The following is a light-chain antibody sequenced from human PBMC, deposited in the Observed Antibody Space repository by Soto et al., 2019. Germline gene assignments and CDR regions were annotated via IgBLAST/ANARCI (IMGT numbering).Light chain of an antibody. CDR2: KAS. V-gene: IGKV1-5*03. Sequence: IHMTQSPSTLSASVGDRVTITCRASQTINSWLAWYQQKPGKAPKLLIYKASYLQSWVPSTFSGSGSGTEFTLTISSLQPDDFATYYCQQYKSYSSWTFGQGTKVDIK. CDR3: QQYKSYSSWT. CDR1: QTINSW. J-gene: IGKJ1*01.